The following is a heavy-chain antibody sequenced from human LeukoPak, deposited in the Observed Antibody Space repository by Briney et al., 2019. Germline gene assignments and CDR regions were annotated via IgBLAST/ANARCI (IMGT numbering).Heavy chain of an antibody. CDR3: ARVYYYGSGSYYNVNPYYFDY. CDR1: GYTFTGYY. D-gene: IGHD3-10*01. Sequence: ASVKVSCKASGYTFTGYYMHWVRQAPGQGLEWMGRINPNSGGTNYAQKFQGRVTMTRDTSISTAYMELSGLRSDDTAVYYCARVYYYGSGSYYNVNPYYFDYWGQGTLVTVSS. J-gene: IGHJ4*02. V-gene: IGHV1-2*06. CDR2: INPNSGGT.